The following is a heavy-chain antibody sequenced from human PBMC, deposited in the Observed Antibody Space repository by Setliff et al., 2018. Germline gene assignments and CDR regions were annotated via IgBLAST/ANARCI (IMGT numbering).Heavy chain of an antibody. CDR3: FGAGTCSY. CDR2: IRYDGSEK. CDR1: GITFSNYG. J-gene: IGHJ4*02. Sequence: PGGSLRLSCATSGITFSNYGMQWVRQAPGKGLEWVALIRYDGSEKYYADSVQGRFTISRDNSKNSLSLQMNNLRTEDTAVYYCFGAGTCSYWGQGTLVTAPQ. D-gene: IGHD3-10*01. V-gene: IGHV3-30*02.